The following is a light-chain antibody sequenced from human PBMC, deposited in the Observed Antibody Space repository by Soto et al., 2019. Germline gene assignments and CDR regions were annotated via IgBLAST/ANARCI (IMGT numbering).Light chain of an antibody. CDR3: QQYGSSPGT. V-gene: IGKV3-20*01. Sequence: EIVLTQSPGTLSLSPGERVTPSCRASQSVTNSYVAWYQQKPGQAPRLLIYRASTRAAGIPDRFSGSGSGTDFTLTISRLEPEDSAVFYCQQYGSSPGTFGQGTKLEIK. CDR2: RAS. CDR1: QSVTNSY. J-gene: IGKJ2*01.